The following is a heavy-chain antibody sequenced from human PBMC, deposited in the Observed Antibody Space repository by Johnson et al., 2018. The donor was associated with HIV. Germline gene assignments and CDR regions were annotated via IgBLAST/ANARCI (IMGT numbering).Heavy chain of an antibody. CDR2: VTGTGGDT. J-gene: IGHJ3*02. Sequence: VQLVESGGGLVQPGWSLRLSCAASGFTFSSYGMSWVRQAPGKGLEWVSGVTGTGGDTYYAESVKGRFTISRDNSKNTLYLQMNKLRAEDTAVYFCASQVRGLRLGVDAFDIWGQGTMVTVSS. CDR3: ASQVRGLRLGVDAFDI. D-gene: IGHD3-16*01. V-gene: IGHV3-23*04. CDR1: GFTFSSYG.